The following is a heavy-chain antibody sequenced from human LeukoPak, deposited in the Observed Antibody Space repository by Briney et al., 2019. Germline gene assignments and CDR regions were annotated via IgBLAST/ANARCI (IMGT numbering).Heavy chain of an antibody. CDR2: IYYSGST. Sequence: PSETLSLTCTVSGGSISSYYWSWIRQPPGKGLEWIGYIYYSGSTNYNPSLKSRVTISVDTSKNQFSLKLSSVTAADTAVYYCARDEGGQLNYFDYWGQGTLVTVSS. CDR3: ARDEGGQLNYFDY. J-gene: IGHJ4*02. V-gene: IGHV4-59*01. CDR1: GGSISSYY. D-gene: IGHD2-2*01.